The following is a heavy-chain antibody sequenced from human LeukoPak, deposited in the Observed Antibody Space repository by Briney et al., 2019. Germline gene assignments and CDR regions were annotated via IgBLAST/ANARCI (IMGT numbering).Heavy chain of an antibody. J-gene: IGHJ4*02. CDR3: ARDLVEYQPLIGY. Sequence: GGFLRLSCAASGFTFSSYSMNWVRQAPGKGLEWVSSISSSSSYIYYADSVKGRFTISRDNAKNSLYLQMNSLRAEDTAVYYCARDLVEYQPLIGYWGQGTLVTVSS. CDR1: GFTFSSYS. CDR2: ISSSSSYI. D-gene: IGHD2-2*01. V-gene: IGHV3-21*01.